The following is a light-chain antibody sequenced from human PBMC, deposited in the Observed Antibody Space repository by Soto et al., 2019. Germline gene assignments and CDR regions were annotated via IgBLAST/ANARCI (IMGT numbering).Light chain of an antibody. Sequence: IVFSLSPGTLSLSKGERATLSCRASQSVSNNYLAWYQQKPGQAPRLLIYGASNRATGIPDRFSGSGSGTDFTLTISRLEPEDFAVYYCQQYGTSLFSFGPGTKVDIK. CDR3: QQYGTSLFS. V-gene: IGKV3-20*01. CDR2: GAS. CDR1: QSVSNNY. J-gene: IGKJ3*01.